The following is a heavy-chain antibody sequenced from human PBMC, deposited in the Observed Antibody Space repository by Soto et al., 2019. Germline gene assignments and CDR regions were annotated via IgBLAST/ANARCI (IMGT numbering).Heavy chain of an antibody. CDR1: GFSLSTSGVV. J-gene: IGHJ5*02. D-gene: IGHD1-26*01. Sequence: QITLKESGPTLVKPTQTLTLTCTFSGFSLSTSGVVVGWIRQPPGKALEWLALIYWDDAKRYSPSLKSRLTITKDTSKNQVVLAMTNMDPVDTATYYCAHRQPLIVGTNWFDPWGQGTLVTVSS. V-gene: IGHV2-5*02. CDR3: AHRQPLIVGTNWFDP. CDR2: IYWDDAK.